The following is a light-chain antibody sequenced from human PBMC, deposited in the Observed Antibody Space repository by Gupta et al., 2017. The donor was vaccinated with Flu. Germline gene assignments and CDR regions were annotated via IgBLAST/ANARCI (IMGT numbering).Light chain of an antibody. CDR3: QLSSQSPVT. CDR1: QDISHS. Sequence: DIPLTQPPSFLSASVGDSVAITCRASQDISHSLAWYQQKSGEGPNLLIYAASTLNTAVPSRFSGSGSGTEFTLTIISRQPEDLGIYYCQLSSQSPVTFGRGTKVEVK. V-gene: IGKV1-9*01. CDR2: AAS. J-gene: IGKJ1*01.